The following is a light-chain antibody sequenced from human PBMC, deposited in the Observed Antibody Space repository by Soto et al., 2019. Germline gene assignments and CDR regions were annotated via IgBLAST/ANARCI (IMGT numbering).Light chain of an antibody. V-gene: IGLV2-11*01. J-gene: IGLJ3*02. Sequence: QSVLTQPRSVSGSPGQSVTISCTGTSSDVGGYNYVSWYQQHPGKAPKFMIYDVSKRPSGVPDRFSGSKSGNTASLTISGLQLEDEAEYYCCSYAGRYSWVFGGGTKLTVL. CDR2: DVS. CDR1: SSDVGGYNY. CDR3: CSYAGRYSWV.